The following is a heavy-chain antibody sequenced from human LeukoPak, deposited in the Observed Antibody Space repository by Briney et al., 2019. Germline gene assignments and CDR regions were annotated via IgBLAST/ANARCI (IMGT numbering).Heavy chain of an antibody. Sequence: GGSLRLSCAASGFTVSNYYMSWVRQGPGKGLEWVSDISVICGSTYYSASVQRRFSISSHNSKNTLYLQMNSLRAEDTAVYYCARGAFFNYYDSSGPGYYWGQGTLVTASS. CDR2: ISVICGST. V-gene: IGHV3-23*01. CDR1: GFTVSNYY. D-gene: IGHD3-22*01. CDR3: ARGAFFNYYDSSGPGYY. J-gene: IGHJ4*02.